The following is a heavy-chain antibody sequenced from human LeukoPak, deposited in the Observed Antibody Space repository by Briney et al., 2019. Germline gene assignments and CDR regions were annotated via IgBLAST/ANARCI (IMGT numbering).Heavy chain of an antibody. V-gene: IGHV3-74*01. CDR1: GFTFSSYW. D-gene: IGHD3-10*01. J-gene: IGHJ5*02. CDR2: INSDGTST. CDR3: ARSPFGDEFNWFDP. Sequence: GGTLRLSCAASGFTFSSYWVHWVRQAPGKGLVWVSRINSDGTSTRYADSVKGRFTISRDNAKNTLYLQMNRLRAEDTAVYYCARSPFGDEFNWFDPWGQGTLVTVSS.